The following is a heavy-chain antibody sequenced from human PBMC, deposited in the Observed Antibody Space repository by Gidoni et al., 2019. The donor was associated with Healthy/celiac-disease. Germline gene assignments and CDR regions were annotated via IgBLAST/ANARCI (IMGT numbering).Heavy chain of an antibody. CDR2: INSAGSST. D-gene: IGHD6-13*01. V-gene: IGHV3-74*01. CDR3: ARDPAAAGMFDP. J-gene: IGHJ5*02. Sequence: EVQLVESGGGLFQPGGYLRLSCAASGFTFSTYWLHLLRQDPGKGLGWVSRINSAGSSTSYADSVKGRFTISRYNAKNTLYLQIHSLIAEDTAVYYCARDPAAAGMFDPWGQGTLVTVSS. CDR1: GFTFSTYW.